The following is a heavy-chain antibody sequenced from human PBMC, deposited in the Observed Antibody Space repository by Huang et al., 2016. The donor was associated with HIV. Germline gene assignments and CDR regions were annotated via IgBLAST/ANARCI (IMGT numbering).Heavy chain of an antibody. CDR3: AREVMITFGGPFDP. CDR1: GGSFSGYY. V-gene: IGHV4-34*01. D-gene: IGHD3-16*01. Sequence: QVQLQQWGAGLLKPSETLSLTCAVYGGSFSGYYWNWIRQSPGTGLEWIVQINHSGSTNYNPSLKSRVTISVDTSKNQFSLKLNSVTAADTAVYYCAREVMITFGGPFDPWGHGNLVTVSS. CDR2: INHSGST. J-gene: IGHJ5*02.